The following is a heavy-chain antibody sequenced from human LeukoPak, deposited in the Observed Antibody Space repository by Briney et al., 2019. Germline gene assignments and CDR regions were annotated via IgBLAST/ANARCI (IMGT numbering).Heavy chain of an antibody. D-gene: IGHD4-11*01. CDR2: IYYSGSTYT. CDR1: GDSISYYY. CDR3: ARLTIVVPSFGVDV. V-gene: IGHV4-59*08. J-gene: IGHJ6*02. Sequence: SETLSLTCNVSGDSISYYYWGWIRQPPGKGLEWIGYIYYSGSTYTNYNPSLKSRVNISVDASKNLFSLNLSSVTGADTAMYYCARLTIVVPSFGVDVWGPGTTVTVSS.